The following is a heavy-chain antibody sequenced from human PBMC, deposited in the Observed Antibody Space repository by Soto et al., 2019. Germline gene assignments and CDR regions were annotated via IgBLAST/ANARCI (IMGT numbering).Heavy chain of an antibody. J-gene: IGHJ6*02. Sequence: QVQLVQSGAEVRAPGSSVKVSCKASGGTFSSHAISWVRQAPGRGLEWVAGIIPIFGTPNYAQRFQDRVTITADESTSTVYLELISLRSDDTAVFYCARVGQPVYYYYGMDVWGQGTTVTVSS. CDR2: IIPIFGTP. CDR3: ARVGQPVYYYYGMDV. D-gene: IGHD5-18*01. CDR1: GGTFSSHA. V-gene: IGHV1-69*01.